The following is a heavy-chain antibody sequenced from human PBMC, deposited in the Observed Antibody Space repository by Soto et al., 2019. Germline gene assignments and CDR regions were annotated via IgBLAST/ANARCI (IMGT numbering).Heavy chain of an antibody. D-gene: IGHD4-17*01. Sequence: SETLSLTCTVSGGSISSGDYYWSWIRQPPGKGLEWIGYIYYSGSTYYNPSLKSRVTISVDTSKNQFSLKLSSVTAADTAVYYCASSTSNDYCEPKLVEYFQHWGKGTLVTVSS. CDR3: ASSTSNDYCEPKLVEYFQH. CDR2: IYYSGST. V-gene: IGHV4-30-4*01. J-gene: IGHJ1*01. CDR1: GGSISSGDYY.